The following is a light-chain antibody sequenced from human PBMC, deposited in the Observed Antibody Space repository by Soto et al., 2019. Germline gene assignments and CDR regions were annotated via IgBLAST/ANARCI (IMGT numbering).Light chain of an antibody. CDR3: QQYNEWPPFT. J-gene: IGKJ3*01. CDR2: GAS. Sequence: EIMMMQSPATLSVSPGERATLSCRASQSVSSSLAWYQHKPGQAPRLRIYGASTRATGVPARFSGSGSGTEFTLTISSLQSEDFAVYYCQQYNEWPPFTFGPGTKVDI. CDR1: QSVSSS. V-gene: IGKV3-15*01.